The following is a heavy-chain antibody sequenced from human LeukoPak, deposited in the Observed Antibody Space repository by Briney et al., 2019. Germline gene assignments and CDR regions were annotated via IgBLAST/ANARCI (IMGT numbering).Heavy chain of an antibody. J-gene: IGHJ4*02. D-gene: IGHD4-17*01. CDR3: ASYDYGDYVFDY. Sequence: SETLSLTCTVSGGSISSGGYYWSWIRQHPGKGLEWIGYIYYSGSTYYNPSLRRRVTISVATSKNQFSLKLSSATAADTAVYYCASYDYGDYVFDYWGQGTLVTVSS. CDR2: IYYSGST. V-gene: IGHV4-31*03. CDR1: GGSISSGGYY.